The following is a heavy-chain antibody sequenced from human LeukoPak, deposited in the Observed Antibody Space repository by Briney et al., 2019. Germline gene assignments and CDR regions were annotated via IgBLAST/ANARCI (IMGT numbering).Heavy chain of an antibody. CDR3: ARRFGSGSYFDY. CDR1: GFTFSSYA. CDR2: ISGSGDAT. D-gene: IGHD3-10*01. V-gene: IGHV3-23*01. Sequence: GGSLRLSCAASGFTFSSYAMSWLRQAPGKRLEWVSAISGSGDATYYADSVKGRFTISRDNSKNTLFLRMNSLIAEDTAIYYCARRFGSGSYFDYWGQGSLVTVSS. J-gene: IGHJ4*02.